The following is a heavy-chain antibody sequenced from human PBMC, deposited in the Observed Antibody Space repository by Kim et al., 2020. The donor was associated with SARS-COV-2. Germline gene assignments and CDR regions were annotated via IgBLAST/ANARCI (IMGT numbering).Heavy chain of an antibody. Sequence: TTYADSVEGRFTISRDNAQNTVYLQLNSLRVEDTAVYYCARGGFSGSRFEHWGQGTLVTVSS. J-gene: IGHJ4*02. V-gene: IGHV3-74*01. D-gene: IGHD6-25*01. CDR2: T. CDR3: ARGGFSGSRFEH.